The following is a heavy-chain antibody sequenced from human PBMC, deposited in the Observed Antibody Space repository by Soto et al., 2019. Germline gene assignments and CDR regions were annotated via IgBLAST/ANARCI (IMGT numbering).Heavy chain of an antibody. D-gene: IGHD5-18*01. CDR1: GASVSSGDNY. V-gene: IGHV4-61*08. Sequence: SETLSLTCTVSGASVSSGDNYWSWVRQPPGKELEWIGYIFDSGSTEYNPSLKSRVTISVDTSKNQFSLTLRSVTAADTAVYYCARHQGIYSYSPWFGPWGQGTLCTVSS. J-gene: IGHJ5*02. CDR2: IFDSGST. CDR3: ARHQGIYSYSPWFGP.